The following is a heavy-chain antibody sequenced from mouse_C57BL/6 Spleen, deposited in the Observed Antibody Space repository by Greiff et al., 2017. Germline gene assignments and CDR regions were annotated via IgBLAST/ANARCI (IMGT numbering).Heavy chain of an antibody. V-gene: IGHV6-3*01. D-gene: IGHD2-3*01. J-gene: IGHJ1*03. CDR3: TYDYGYFDV. Sequence: EVLLVESGGGLVQPGGSMKLSCVASGFTFSNYWMNWVRQSPEKGLEWVAQIRLKSDNYATPYAESVKGRFTISRDDSKSSVYLQMNNLRAEDTGIYYCTYDYGYFDVWGTGTTVTVSS. CDR1: GFTFSNYW. CDR2: IRLKSDNYAT.